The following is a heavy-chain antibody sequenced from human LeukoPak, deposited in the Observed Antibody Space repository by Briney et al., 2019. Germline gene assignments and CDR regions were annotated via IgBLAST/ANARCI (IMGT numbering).Heavy chain of an antibody. J-gene: IGHJ4*02. CDR2: ISSSSSYI. CDR3: ARDTGTDY. CDR1: GFTFSNYS. V-gene: IGHV3-21*01. D-gene: IGHD2-8*02. Sequence: PGGSLRLSCAAPGFTFSNYSMNWVRQAPGKGLGWVSSISSSSSYIYYADSVKGRFTISRDNAKNSLYLQMNSLRAEDTAVYYCARDTGTDYWGQGTLVTVSS.